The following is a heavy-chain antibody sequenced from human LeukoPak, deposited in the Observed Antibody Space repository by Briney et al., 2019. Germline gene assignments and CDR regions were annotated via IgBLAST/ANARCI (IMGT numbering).Heavy chain of an antibody. J-gene: IGHJ4*02. D-gene: IGHD3-9*01. CDR2: ISSSSSYI. Sequence: GGSLRLSCAASGFIFSSYSMNWVRQAPGKGLEWVSSISSSSSYIYYADSVKGRFTISRDNAKNSLYLQMNSLRAEDTAVYYCARDLNDIYDYWGQGTLVTVSS. CDR3: ARDLNDIYDY. V-gene: IGHV3-21*01. CDR1: GFIFSSYS.